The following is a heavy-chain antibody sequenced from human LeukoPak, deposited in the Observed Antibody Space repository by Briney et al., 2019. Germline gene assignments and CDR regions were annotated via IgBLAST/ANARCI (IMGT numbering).Heavy chain of an antibody. Sequence: PGGSLRLSCAASGFTFSHYAMHRVRQAPGKGLEWVAVIWYDGSHDTYTDSVKGRFTVSRDNFKNALHLQMNGLRVEDTAVYYCAKEGDYCSSSGCHKRGIDYWGQGTLVTVSS. V-gene: IGHV3-33*06. J-gene: IGHJ4*02. D-gene: IGHD2-2*01. CDR2: IWYDGSHD. CDR1: GFTFSHYA. CDR3: AKEGDYCSSSGCHKRGIDY.